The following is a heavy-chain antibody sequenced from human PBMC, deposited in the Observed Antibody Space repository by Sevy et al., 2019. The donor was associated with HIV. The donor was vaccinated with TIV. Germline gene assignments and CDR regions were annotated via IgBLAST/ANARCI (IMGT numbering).Heavy chain of an antibody. D-gene: IGHD1-26*01. CDR2: IWDDGRDK. CDR1: GFTFSSYV. V-gene: IGHV3-30*04. J-gene: IGHJ4*02. Sequence: GGSLRLSCAASGFTFSSYVMHWVRQAPGKGLEWVALIWDDGRDKYYADSVKGRFTISRDNSKNMLYLQMNSLRPEDTAVYYCARDLVGATSDWGQGTLVTVSS. CDR3: ARDLVGATSD.